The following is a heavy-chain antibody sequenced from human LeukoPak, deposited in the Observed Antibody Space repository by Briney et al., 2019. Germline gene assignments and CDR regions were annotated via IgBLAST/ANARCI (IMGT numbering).Heavy chain of an antibody. CDR1: GGSISSYY. CDR3: ARVAHSRLYNWFDP. J-gene: IGHJ5*02. D-gene: IGHD2-15*01. Sequence: SETLSLTCTVSGGSISSYYWSWIRQPPGKGLEWIGYIYYSGSTNYNPSLKSRVTISVDTSKNQFSLKLSSVTATDTAVYYCARVAHSRLYNWFDPWGQGTLVTVSS. V-gene: IGHV4-59*01. CDR2: IYYSGST.